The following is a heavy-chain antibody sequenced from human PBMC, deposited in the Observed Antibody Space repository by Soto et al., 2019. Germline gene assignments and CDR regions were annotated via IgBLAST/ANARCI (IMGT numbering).Heavy chain of an antibody. CDR2: IWYDGSNK. CDR1: EFTFSSYG. J-gene: IGHJ6*04. CDR3: ARALGIYSGSESYHYYYGMDV. V-gene: IGHV3-33*01. D-gene: IGHD3-10*01. Sequence: PGGSLRLSCAASEFTFSSYGMHWVRQAPGKGLEWVAAIWYDGSNKYYADSVKGRFTISRDNSKNTLYLQMNSLRAEDTAVYYCARALGIYSGSESYHYYYGMDVWGEATTVTVSS.